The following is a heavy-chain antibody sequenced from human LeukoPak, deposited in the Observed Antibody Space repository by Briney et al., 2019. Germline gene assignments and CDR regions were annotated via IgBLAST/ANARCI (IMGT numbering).Heavy chain of an antibody. Sequence: PSETLSLTCTVSGGSISSSSYYWVWIRQPPGKGLEWIGSMYYSGSTYYNPSLKSRVTISVDTSKNQFSLKLSSVTAADTAVYYCARVIAAAVDYWGQGTLVTVSS. CDR2: MYYSGST. CDR1: GGSISSSSYY. D-gene: IGHD6-13*01. V-gene: IGHV4-39*01. CDR3: ARVIAAAVDY. J-gene: IGHJ4*02.